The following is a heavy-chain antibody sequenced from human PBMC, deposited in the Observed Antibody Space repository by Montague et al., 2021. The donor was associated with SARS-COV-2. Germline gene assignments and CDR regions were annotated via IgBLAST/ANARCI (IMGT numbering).Heavy chain of an antibody. CDR3: ARTSASSDY. CDR2: SYYRSKWYN. V-gene: IGHV6-1*01. CDR1: GDSVSSNSAA. J-gene: IGHJ4*02. D-gene: IGHD1-26*01. Sequence: CAISGDSVSSNSAARSWIRQSPSIDLEWLGRSYYRSKWYNDYAVSVKSRITINPDTSKNQISLQLNSVTPEDTAVYYCARTSASSDYWGQGTLVTVSS.